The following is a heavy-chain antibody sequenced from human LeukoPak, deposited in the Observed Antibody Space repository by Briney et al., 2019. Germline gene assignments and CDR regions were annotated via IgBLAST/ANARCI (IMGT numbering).Heavy chain of an antibody. CDR3: ARLDVERRLDY. CDR1: GGPISSGDHY. J-gene: IGHJ4*02. CDR2: IHYSGST. Sequence: SQTLSLTCTVSGGPISSGDHYWNWIRQPPGKGLEWIGYIHYSGSTYYNPSLKSRVIISVDTSKNQFSLKLNSVTAADTAVYYCARLDVERRLDYWGQGTLVTVSS. D-gene: IGHD1-1*01. V-gene: IGHV4-30-4*01.